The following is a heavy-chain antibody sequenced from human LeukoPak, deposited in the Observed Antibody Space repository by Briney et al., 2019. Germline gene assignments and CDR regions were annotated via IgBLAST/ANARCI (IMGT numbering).Heavy chain of an antibody. D-gene: IGHD3-3*01. CDR2: IKQDGSEK. J-gene: IGHJ6*03. CDR3: ARMSITIFGVVYYYYYMDV. Sequence: KPGGSLRLSCAASGFTFSSYWMSWVRQAPGKGLEWVANIKQDGSEKYYVDSVKGRFTISRDNAKNSLYLQMNSLRAEDTAVYYCARMSITIFGVVYYYYYMDVWGKGTTVTVSS. CDR1: GFTFSSYW. V-gene: IGHV3-7*01.